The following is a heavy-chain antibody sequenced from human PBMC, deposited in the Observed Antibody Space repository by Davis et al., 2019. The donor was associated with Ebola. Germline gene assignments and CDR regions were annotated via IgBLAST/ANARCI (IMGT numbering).Heavy chain of an antibody. CDR1: GGSISSYY. CDR2: IYYSGST. Sequence: SETLSLTCTVSGGSISSYYWSWIRQPPGKGLEWIGSIYYSGSTYYNPSLKSRVTISVDTSKNQFSLKLSSVTAADTAVYYCARGRGTILYSSSSKNDYWGQGTLVTVSS. V-gene: IGHV4-59*05. J-gene: IGHJ4*02. D-gene: IGHD6-6*01. CDR3: ARGRGTILYSSSSKNDY.